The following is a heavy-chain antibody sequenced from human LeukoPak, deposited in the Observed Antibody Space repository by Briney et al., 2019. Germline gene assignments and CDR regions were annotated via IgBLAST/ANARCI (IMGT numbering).Heavy chain of an antibody. CDR1: GFTFSSYG. V-gene: IGHV3-30*18. D-gene: IGHD3-10*01. J-gene: IGHJ4*02. CDR3: AKDLGYIGY. CDR2: ISYDGSNK. Sequence: GGSLRLSCAASGFTFSSYGMHWVRQAPGKGLEWVALISYDGSNKYYADSVKGRFTISRDNSKNTLYLQMNSLRAEDTAVYYCAKDLGYIGYWGQGTLVTVSS.